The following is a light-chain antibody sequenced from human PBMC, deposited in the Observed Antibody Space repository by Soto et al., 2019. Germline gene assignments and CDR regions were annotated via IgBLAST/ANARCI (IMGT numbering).Light chain of an antibody. Sequence: QSALTQPASVSGSPGQSITISCTGTSSDVGTYNLVSWYQQHPGKAPKLMIYDVSYRPSGVSNRFSGSKSGSTASLTISGLQAEDEAYYYCTSYTTSSTWVFGGGTKVTVL. CDR1: SSDVGTYNL. CDR2: DVS. CDR3: TSYTTSSTWV. J-gene: IGLJ3*02. V-gene: IGLV2-14*02.